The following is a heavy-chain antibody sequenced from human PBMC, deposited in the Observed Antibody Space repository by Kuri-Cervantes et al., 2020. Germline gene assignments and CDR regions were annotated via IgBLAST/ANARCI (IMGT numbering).Heavy chain of an antibody. CDR3: ARDSRNSRLDCFDY. J-gene: IGHJ4*02. CDR2: ISGYNGDT. D-gene: IGHD5-18*01. CDR1: GYTFTNYG. V-gene: IGHV1-18*01. Sequence: ASVKVSCKASGYTFTNYGINWARQAPGQGLEWMGWISGYNGDTDYAQKLQGRVTMTTDTYTSTAYLELRSLRSDDTAVYYCARDSRNSRLDCFDYWGQGTLVTVSS.